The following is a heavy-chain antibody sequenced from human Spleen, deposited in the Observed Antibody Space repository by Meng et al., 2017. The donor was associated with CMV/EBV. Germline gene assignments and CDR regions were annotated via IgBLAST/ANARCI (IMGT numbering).Heavy chain of an antibody. CDR1: TDND. D-gene: IGHD2-21*01. J-gene: IGHJ5*02. V-gene: IGHV1-69-2*01. CDR2: VDPEDGES. CDR3: ATAIEANCGGDCSYNWFDP. Sequence: TDNDMHWVQQAPGKGLEWVGLVDPEDGESIYAEKFQGRVTITADTSTDTAYMELSSLRSEDTAVYYCATAIEANCGGDCSYNWFDPWGQGTLVTVSS.